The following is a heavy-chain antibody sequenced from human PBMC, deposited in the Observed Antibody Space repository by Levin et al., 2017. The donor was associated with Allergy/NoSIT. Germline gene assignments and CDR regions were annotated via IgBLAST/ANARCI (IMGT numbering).Heavy chain of an antibody. CDR2: IWHDGSKK. J-gene: IGHJ6*02. CDR1: GFIFSTYG. CDR3: ARDGAYKDFWSGYFDPSPYYYSGMDF. Sequence: GGSLRLSCAASGFIFSTYGMYWVRRPPGKGLEWVSVIWHDGSKKYYTDSVKGRFTISRDNSKNTLYLQMKRLRVEDTAVYYWARDGAYKDFWSGYFDPSPYYYSGMDFWGQGTTVTVSS. V-gene: IGHV3-33*07. D-gene: IGHD3-3*01.